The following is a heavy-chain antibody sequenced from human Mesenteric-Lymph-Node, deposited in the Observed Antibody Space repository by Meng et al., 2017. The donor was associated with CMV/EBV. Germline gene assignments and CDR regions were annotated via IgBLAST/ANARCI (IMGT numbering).Heavy chain of an antibody. CDR1: GYTFTSYG. V-gene: IGHV1-18*01. Sequence: ASVKVSCKASGYTFTSYGISWVRQAPGQGLEWMGWISAYNGNTNYVQKLQGRVTMTTDTSTSTAYMELRSLRSDDTAVYYCARESPGGFIAAPDYWGQGTMVTVSS. J-gene: IGHJ4*02. D-gene: IGHD6-13*01. CDR3: ARESPGGFIAAPDY. CDR2: ISAYNGNT.